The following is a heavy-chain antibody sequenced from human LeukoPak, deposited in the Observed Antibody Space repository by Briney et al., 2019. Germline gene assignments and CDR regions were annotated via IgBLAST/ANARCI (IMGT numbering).Heavy chain of an antibody. D-gene: IGHD2-15*01. CDR3: AIGSYCSGGSCYPLFDY. CDR1: GFTFSTYS. J-gene: IGHJ4*02. V-gene: IGHV3-21*01. Sequence: GGSLRLSCAASGFTFSTYSMNWVRQAPGKGLEWVSSISSTSSYIYYADSVKGRFTISRDNAQKSLYLQMNSLRAEDTAVYYCAIGSYCSGGSCYPLFDYWGRGTLVTVSS. CDR2: ISSTSSYI.